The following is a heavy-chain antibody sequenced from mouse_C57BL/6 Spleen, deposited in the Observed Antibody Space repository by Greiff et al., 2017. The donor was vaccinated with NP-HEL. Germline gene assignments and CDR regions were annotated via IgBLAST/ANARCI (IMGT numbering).Heavy chain of an antibody. V-gene: IGHV1-69*01. J-gene: IGHJ2*01. CDR3: ASHWDYFDY. CDR1: GYTFTSYW. CDR2: IDPSDSYT. Sequence: QVQLQQPGAELVMPGASVKLSCKASGYTFTSYWMHWVKQRPGQGLEWIGEIDPSDSYTNYNQKFKGKSTLTVDKSSSTAYMQLSSLTSEDSAVYYCASHWDYFDYWGQGTTLTVSS. D-gene: IGHD4-1*01.